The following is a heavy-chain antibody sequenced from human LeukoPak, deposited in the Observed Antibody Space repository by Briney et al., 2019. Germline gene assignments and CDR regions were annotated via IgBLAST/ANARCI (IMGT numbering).Heavy chain of an antibody. CDR3: ARGAQNYYGSGSYYTAYYGMDV. V-gene: IGHV1-69*04. D-gene: IGHD3-10*01. J-gene: IGHJ6*02. CDR2: IIPILGIA. CDR1: GGTFSSYA. Sequence: RRASVKLSCKASGGTFSSYAIRWVRQAPGQGLEWVGRIIPILGIANYAQKFQGRVTITADKSTSTAYMELSSLRSEDTAVYYCARGAQNYYGSGSYYTAYYGMDVWGQGTTVAVSS.